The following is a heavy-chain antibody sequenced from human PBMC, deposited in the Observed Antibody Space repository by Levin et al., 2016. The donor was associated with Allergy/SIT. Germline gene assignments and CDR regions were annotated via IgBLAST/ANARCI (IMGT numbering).Heavy chain of an antibody. CDR2: ISSSSSYI. CDR3: AREYQHAGYP. Sequence: GESLKISCAASGFTFSSYSMNWVRQAPGKGLEWVSSISSSSSYIYYADSVKGRFTISRDNAKNSLYLQMNSLRAEDTAVYHCAREYQHAGYPWGQGTLVTVSS. V-gene: IGHV3-21*01. CDR1: GFTFSSYS. J-gene: IGHJ5*02.